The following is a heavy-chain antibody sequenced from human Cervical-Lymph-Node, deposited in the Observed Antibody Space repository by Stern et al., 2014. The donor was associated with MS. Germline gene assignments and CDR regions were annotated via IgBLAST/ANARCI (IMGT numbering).Heavy chain of an antibody. CDR1: GFTVSRDY. Sequence: EVQLVVSGGGVIQPGGSLRLSCTASGFTVSRDYMTWVRQAPGKGLDWVSLITNVGSTFYTDSVKGRFTISRDDSKNTVYLHMTSLRAEDTAMYYCARDTSSPERSDWWGQGTLVTVSS. J-gene: IGHJ4*02. V-gene: IGHV3-53*01. CDR2: ITNVGST. CDR3: ARDTSSPERSDW. D-gene: IGHD1-1*01.